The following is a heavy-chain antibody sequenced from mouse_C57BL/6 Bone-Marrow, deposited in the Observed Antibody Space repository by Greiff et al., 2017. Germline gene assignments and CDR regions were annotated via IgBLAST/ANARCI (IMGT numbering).Heavy chain of an antibody. CDR3: AGWGGPAY. V-gene: IGHV14-2*01. J-gene: IGHJ3*01. CDR2: IDPEDGET. Sequence: VQLQQSGAELAKPGASVKLSCTASGFNITDYYMHWVKQRTEQGLEWIGRIDPEDGETKYAPKFQGKATITADTSSITAYLQLGSLTSEDTAVYYCAGWGGPAYWGQGTLVTVSA. CDR1: GFNITDYY.